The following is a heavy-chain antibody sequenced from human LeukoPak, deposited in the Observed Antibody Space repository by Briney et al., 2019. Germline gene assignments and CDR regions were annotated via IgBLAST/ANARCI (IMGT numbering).Heavy chain of an antibody. CDR2: ISGSGGST. CDR3: ARTWLSSGFLFDH. CDR1: GFTFSSYA. Sequence: GGSLRLSCAASGFTFSSYAMSWVRQAPGKGLEWVSAISGSGGSTYYADSVKGRFTISRDNSKNTLYLQMNSLRDEDTAVYYCARTWLSSGFLFDHWGQGTLVTVSS. J-gene: IGHJ4*02. D-gene: IGHD3-22*01. V-gene: IGHV3-23*01.